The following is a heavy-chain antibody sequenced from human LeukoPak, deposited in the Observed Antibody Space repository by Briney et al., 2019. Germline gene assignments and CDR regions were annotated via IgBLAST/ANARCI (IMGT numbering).Heavy chain of an antibody. CDR2: ISGSGGST. CDR1: GFTFSSYA. J-gene: IGHJ4*02. Sequence: PGGSLRLSCAASGFTFSSYAMTSVRQAPGKGLEWVSAISGSGGSTYYADSVKGRFTISRDNSENTLYLQMNSLRAEDTAVYYCAKDRYFDWLLFHWGQGTLVTVSS. CDR3: AKDRYFDWLLFH. V-gene: IGHV3-23*01. D-gene: IGHD3-9*01.